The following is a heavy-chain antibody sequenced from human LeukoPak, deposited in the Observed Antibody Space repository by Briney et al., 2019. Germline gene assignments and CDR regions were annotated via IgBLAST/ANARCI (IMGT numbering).Heavy chain of an antibody. J-gene: IGHJ6*03. CDR2: IYYSGTT. Sequence: SETLSLTCTISGASIDSYYWSWIRQPPGKGLEWIGYIYYSGTTNYNPSLKRRVTISVDTSKNQFSLKLNSVTAADTAVYYCAREMGGGSRITMVRGVAYYYYYYMDVWGKGTTVTISS. CDR1: GASIDSYY. CDR3: AREMGGGSRITMVRGVAYYYYYYMDV. D-gene: IGHD3-10*01. V-gene: IGHV4-59*01.